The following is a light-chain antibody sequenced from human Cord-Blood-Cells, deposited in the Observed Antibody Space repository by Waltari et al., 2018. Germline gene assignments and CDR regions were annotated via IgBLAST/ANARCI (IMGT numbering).Light chain of an antibody. CDR3: QAWDSSTAV. V-gene: IGLV3-1*01. CDR2: QDS. J-gene: IGLJ3*02. Sequence: SYELTQPPSVSVSPGQTASITSSGDKLGDKYACWSQEKPGQSPVLVIYQDSKRPSGIPERFSGSNSGNTATLTISGTQAMDEADYYCQAWDSSTAVFGGGTKLTVL. CDR1: KLGDKY.